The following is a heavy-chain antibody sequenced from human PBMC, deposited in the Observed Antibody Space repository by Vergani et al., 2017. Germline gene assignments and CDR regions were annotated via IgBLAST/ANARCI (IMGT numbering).Heavy chain of an antibody. J-gene: IGHJ6*02. Sequence: EVQLVESGGGLVQPGGSLRLSCAASGFTFSSYWMSWVRQAPGKGLEWVANIKQEGSEKYYVDSVKGRFTISRDNAKNSLYLQMNSLRAEDTAVYYCARDRTSLWFGEPQGFGYYNYGMDVWGQGTTVTVSS. CDR1: GFTFSSYW. V-gene: IGHV3-7*01. CDR2: IKQEGSEK. CDR3: ARDRTSLWFGEPQGFGYYNYGMDV. D-gene: IGHD3-10*01.